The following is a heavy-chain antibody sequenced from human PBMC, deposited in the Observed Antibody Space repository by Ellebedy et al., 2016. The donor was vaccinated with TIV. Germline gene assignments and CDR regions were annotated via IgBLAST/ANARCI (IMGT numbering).Heavy chain of an antibody. D-gene: IGHD3-22*01. CDR2: ISGSGGST. V-gene: IGHV3-23*01. CDR1: GFTFSSYA. CDR3: AKRPHDSSGFIKY. Sequence: GESLKISCAASGFTFSSYAMSWVRQAPGKGLEWVSAISGSGGSTYYADSVKGRFTISRDNSEKTLYLQINSLRAEDTAVYYCAKRPHDSSGFIKYWGQGTLVTVSS. J-gene: IGHJ4*02.